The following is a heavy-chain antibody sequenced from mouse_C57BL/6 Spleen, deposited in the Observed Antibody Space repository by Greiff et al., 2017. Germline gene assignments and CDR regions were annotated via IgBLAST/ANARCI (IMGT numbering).Heavy chain of an antibody. D-gene: IGHD1-1*01. V-gene: IGHV6-3*01. CDR3: IITTLDY. CDR1: GFTFSNYW. Sequence: EVKLMESGGGLVQPGGSMKLSCVASGFTFSNYWMNWVRQSPEKGLEWVAQIRLKSDNYATNYAGSVKGRFTISRDDSKSSVYLQMNNVRAEDTGIYYCIITTLDYWGQGTSVTVSS. CDR2: IRLKSDNYAT. J-gene: IGHJ4*01.